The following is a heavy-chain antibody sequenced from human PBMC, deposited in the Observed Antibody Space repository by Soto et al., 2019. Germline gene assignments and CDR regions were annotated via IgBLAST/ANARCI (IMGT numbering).Heavy chain of an antibody. D-gene: IGHD1-1*01. V-gene: IGHV3-30-3*01. CDR2: ISYDGSNK. CDR1: GFTFSSYA. Sequence: QVQLVESGGGVVQPGRSLRLSCAASGFTFSSYAMHWVRQAPGKGLEWVAVISYDGSNKYYADSVKGRFTISRDNSKNPLYLQMNSLRAEDTAVYYCAREGITIWFDPWGQGTLVTVSS. J-gene: IGHJ5*02. CDR3: AREGITIWFDP.